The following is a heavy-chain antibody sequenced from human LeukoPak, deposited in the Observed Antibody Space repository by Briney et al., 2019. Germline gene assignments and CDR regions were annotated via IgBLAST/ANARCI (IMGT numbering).Heavy chain of an antibody. J-gene: IGHJ4*02. D-gene: IGHD6-13*01. CDR1: GDSVSINSAA. V-gene: IGHV6-1*01. CDR3: ARGAAAVTNYFDY. CDR2: TYYRSKWYN. Sequence: SQTLSLTCAISGDSVSINSAAWNWIRQSPSRGLEWLGRTYYRSKWYNDYAVFVKSRITINPDTPKNQFSLQLNSVTPEDTAVYYCARGAAAVTNYFDYWGQGTLVTVSS.